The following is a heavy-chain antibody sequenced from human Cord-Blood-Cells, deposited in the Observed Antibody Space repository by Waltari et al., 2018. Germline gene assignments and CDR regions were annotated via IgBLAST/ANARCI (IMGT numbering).Heavy chain of an antibody. Sequence: QVQLQESVPGLAKPSETLSLTCTVSDGSIRSHYWSWSRQPPGKGLEWIGYIYYSGSTNYNPSLKSRVTISVDTSKNQFSLKLSSVTAADTAVYYCARGKTAYDAFDIWGQGTMVTVSS. CDR2: IYYSGST. CDR3: ARGKTAYDAFDI. CDR1: DGSIRSHY. J-gene: IGHJ3*02. V-gene: IGHV4-59*11. D-gene: IGHD1-1*01.